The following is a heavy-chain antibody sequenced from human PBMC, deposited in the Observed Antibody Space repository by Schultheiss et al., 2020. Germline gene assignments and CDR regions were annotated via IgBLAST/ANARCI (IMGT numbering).Heavy chain of an antibody. CDR2: IYHSGST. D-gene: IGHD6-13*01. J-gene: IGHJ5*02. Sequence: SETLSLTCAVSGYSISSGYYWGWIRQPPGKGLEWIGSIYHSGSTYYNPSLKSRVTISVDTSKNQFSLKLSSVTAADTAVYYCALSSSWFNWFDPWGQGTLVTVS. CDR3: ALSSSWFNWFDP. CDR1: GYSISSGYY. V-gene: IGHV4-38-2*01.